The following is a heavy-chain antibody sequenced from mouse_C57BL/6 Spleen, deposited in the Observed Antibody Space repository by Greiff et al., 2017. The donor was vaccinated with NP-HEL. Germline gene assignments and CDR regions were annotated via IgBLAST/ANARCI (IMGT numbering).Heavy chain of an antibody. V-gene: IGHV1-36*01. CDR3: ARGDGGSYWYFDV. Sequence: VQLQQSGPVLVKPGPSVKISCKASGFTFTDYYMHWVKQSHGKSLEWIGLVYPYNGGTSYNQKFKGKATLTIDTSSSTAYMELNSLTSEDSAVYYWARGDGGSYWYFDVWGTGTTVTVSS. J-gene: IGHJ1*03. CDR1: GFTFTDYY. CDR2: VYPYNGGT. D-gene: IGHD1-1*02.